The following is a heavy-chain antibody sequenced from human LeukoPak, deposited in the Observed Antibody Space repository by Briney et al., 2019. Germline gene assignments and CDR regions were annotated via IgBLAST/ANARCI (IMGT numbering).Heavy chain of an antibody. D-gene: IGHD1-14*01. CDR1: GGSISSGGYS. CDR2: IYHSGST. V-gene: IGHV4-30-2*01. J-gene: IGHJ5*02. Sequence: SETLSLTCAVSGGSISSGGYSWSWIRQPPGKGLEWIGYIYHSGSTYYNPSLKSRVTISVDRSKNQFSLKLSSVTAADTAVYYCARGYQGNSGTVNNWFDPWGQGTLVTVSS. CDR3: ARGYQGNSGTVNNWFDP.